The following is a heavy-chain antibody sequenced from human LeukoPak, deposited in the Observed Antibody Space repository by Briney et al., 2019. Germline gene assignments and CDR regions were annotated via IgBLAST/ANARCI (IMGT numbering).Heavy chain of an antibody. Sequence: PSETLSLTCTVSGGSISSYYWSWIRQPAGKGLEWIGRIYTSGSTNYNPSLKSRVTISVDTSKNQFSLKLSSVTAADTAVYYCARGKLWQWLVSGRVLYFDYWGQGTLVTVSS. CDR3: ARGKLWQWLVSGRVLYFDY. J-gene: IGHJ4*02. CDR1: GGSISSYY. V-gene: IGHV4-4*07. CDR2: IYTSGST. D-gene: IGHD6-19*01.